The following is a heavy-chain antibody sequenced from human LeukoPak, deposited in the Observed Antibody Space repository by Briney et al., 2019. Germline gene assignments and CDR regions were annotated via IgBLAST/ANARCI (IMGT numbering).Heavy chain of an antibody. CDR2: ISSSSSYI. Sequence: GGSLRLSCAASGFTFSSYSMNWVRQAPGKGLEWLSAISSSSSYIYYADSVKGRFTISRDNAKNSLYLQMNSLSAEDTAVYYCASEPNYYGSGSYSPYPTYWGQGTLVTVSS. CDR3: ASEPNYYGSGSYSPYPTY. J-gene: IGHJ4*02. D-gene: IGHD3-10*01. V-gene: IGHV3-21*04. CDR1: GFTFSSYS.